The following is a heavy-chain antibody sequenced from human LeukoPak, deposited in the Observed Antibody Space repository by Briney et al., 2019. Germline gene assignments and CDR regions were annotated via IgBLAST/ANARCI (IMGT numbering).Heavy chain of an antibody. CDR1: GFTFDDYA. Sequence: GRSLRLSCAASGFTFDDYAMHWVRQAPGKGLEWVSGISWNSGSIGYADSVKDRFTIPRDNAKNSLYLQMNSLRAEDTALYYCAKAASIAARPWWFDPWGQGTLVTVSS. V-gene: IGHV3-9*01. CDR2: ISWNSGSI. J-gene: IGHJ5*02. CDR3: AKAASIAARPWWFDP. D-gene: IGHD6-6*01.